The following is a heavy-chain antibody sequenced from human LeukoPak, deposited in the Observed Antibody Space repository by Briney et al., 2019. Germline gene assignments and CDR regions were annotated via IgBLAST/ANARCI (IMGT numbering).Heavy chain of an antibody. Sequence: SETLSLTCAVYGGSFSGYYWSWIRQPPGKGLEWIGEINHSGSTNYNPSLKSRVTISVDTSKNQFSLKLSSVTAADTAVYYCARDLPITMIVVPWQTTSLFDYWGQGTLVTVSS. J-gene: IGHJ4*02. V-gene: IGHV4-34*01. CDR3: ARDLPITMIVVPWQTTSLFDY. CDR1: GGSFSGYY. CDR2: INHSGST. D-gene: IGHD3-22*01.